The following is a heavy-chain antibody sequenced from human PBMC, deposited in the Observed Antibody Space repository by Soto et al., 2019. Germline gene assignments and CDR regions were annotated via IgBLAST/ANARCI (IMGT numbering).Heavy chain of an antibody. CDR3: ARQDHYNWFDP. Sequence: PSETLSLTCTVSGGSISSYYWSWIRQPPGKGLEWIGCIFYSGSTNYNPSLKSRVTLSIATSKNQFSLRLSSVTAADTAVYYCARQDHYNWFDPWGQGTLVTVS. J-gene: IGHJ5*02. V-gene: IGHV4-59*08. CDR2: IFYSGST. CDR1: GGSISSYY.